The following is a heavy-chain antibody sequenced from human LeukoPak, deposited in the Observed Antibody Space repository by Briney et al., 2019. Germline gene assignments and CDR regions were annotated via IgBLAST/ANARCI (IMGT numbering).Heavy chain of an antibody. CDR1: GYSFMSHW. Sequence: GESLKISCKGSGYSFMSHWIAWVRQMPGKGLEWMGIIYPGDSDTRYSPSFQGQVTISADKSINTAYIQWSSLKASDAAMYYCARRPLFSSSSGHDYWGQGTLVTVSS. CDR3: ARRPLFSSSSGHDY. V-gene: IGHV5-51*01. J-gene: IGHJ4*02. CDR2: IYPGDSDT. D-gene: IGHD6-6*01.